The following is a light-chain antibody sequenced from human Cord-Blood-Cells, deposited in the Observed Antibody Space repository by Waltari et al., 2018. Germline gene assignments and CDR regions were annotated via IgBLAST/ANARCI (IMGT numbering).Light chain of an antibody. CDR2: GAS. CDR1: KSVSSSY. J-gene: IGKJ1*01. CDR3: QQYGSSPWT. V-gene: IGKV3-20*01. Sequence: EIVLTQSPGTLSLSPGERATLPCRASKSVSSSYLAWYQQKPGQAPRLLIYGASSRATGIPDRFSGSGSGTDFTLTISRLEPEDFAVYYWQQYGSSPWTFGQGTKVEIK.